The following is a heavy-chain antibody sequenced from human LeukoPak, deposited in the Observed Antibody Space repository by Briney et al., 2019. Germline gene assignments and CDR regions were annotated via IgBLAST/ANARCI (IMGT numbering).Heavy chain of an antibody. CDR3: ARDRIAYSGSYYYYYYMDV. CDR1: EFSVGSNY. Sequence: GGSLRLSCAASEFSVGSNYMTWVRQAPGKGLEWVSLIYSGGSTYYADSVKGRFTISRDNSKNTLYLQMNSLRAEDTAVYYCARDRIAYSGSYYYYYYMDVWGKGTTVTVSS. V-gene: IGHV3-66*01. J-gene: IGHJ6*03. D-gene: IGHD1-26*01. CDR2: IYSGGST.